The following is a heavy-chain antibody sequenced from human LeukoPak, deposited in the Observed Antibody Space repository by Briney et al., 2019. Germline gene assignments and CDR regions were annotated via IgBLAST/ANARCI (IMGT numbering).Heavy chain of an antibody. D-gene: IGHD6-6*01. CDR1: EFTFTSYE. J-gene: IGHJ3*02. CDR3: ARGPSIAARYDAFDI. CDR2: ISSSGNTI. Sequence: PGGSLRLSCAASEFTFTSYELNWVRQAPGKGLEWVSYISSSGNTISYADSVKGRFTVSRDNAKNSLYLQVISLRAEDAAVYYCARGPSIAARYDAFDIGGQGTRVTVSS. V-gene: IGHV3-48*03.